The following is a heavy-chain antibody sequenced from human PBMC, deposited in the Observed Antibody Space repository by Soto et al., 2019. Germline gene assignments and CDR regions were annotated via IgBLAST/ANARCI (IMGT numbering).Heavy chain of an antibody. CDR1: GYTFSTYD. Sequence: QVQLVQSGAEVKKPGTSVKVSCKASGYTFSTYDISWVRQATGQGLEWMGWMNPNTGNTGYAQTFRVRVTIIRNASKGNANMELSSPGSEDTAVYYCARRKARSRPHYIDAWGQGTMVTVSS. CDR2: MNPNTGNT. V-gene: IGHV1-8*01. J-gene: IGHJ4*02. CDR3: ARRKARSRPHYIDA.